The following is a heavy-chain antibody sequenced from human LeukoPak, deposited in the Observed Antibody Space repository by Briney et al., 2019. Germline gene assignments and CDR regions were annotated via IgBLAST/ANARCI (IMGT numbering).Heavy chain of an antibody. D-gene: IGHD3-22*01. J-gene: IGHJ5*02. Sequence: ASVKVSCKASGCTFTSYGISWVRQAPGQGLEWMGWISAYNGNTNYAQKLQGRVTMTTDTSTSTAYMELRSLRSDDTAVYYCARVKVVITTAYNWFDPWGQGTLVTVSS. CDR3: ARVKVVITTAYNWFDP. CDR1: GCTFTSYG. V-gene: IGHV1-18*01. CDR2: ISAYNGNT.